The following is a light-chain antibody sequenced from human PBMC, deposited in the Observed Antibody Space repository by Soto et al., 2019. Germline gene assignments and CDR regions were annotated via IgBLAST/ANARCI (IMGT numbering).Light chain of an antibody. CDR2: EAS. CDR3: QQYGSSPFT. V-gene: IGKV3-20*01. J-gene: IGKJ2*01. CDR1: QSVSGSF. Sequence: IVLTQSPGTLSLSPGERATLSCRASQSVSGSFLAWYHQRPGQAPRLLIYEASSRATGIPDRFSGSGSGTDFTLTISRLEPEDFAVYYCQQYGSSPFTFGQGTKLAI.